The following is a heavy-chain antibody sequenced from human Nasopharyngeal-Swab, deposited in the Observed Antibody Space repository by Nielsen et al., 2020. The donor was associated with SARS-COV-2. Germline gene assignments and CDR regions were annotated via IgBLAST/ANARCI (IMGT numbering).Heavy chain of an antibody. CDR1: GFTFSNYA. V-gene: IGHV3-23*01. CDR3: AKVTSFNVYYMDV. J-gene: IGHJ6*03. CDR2: ISVSGTGT. Sequence: GGSLRLSCAASGFTFSNYAMTWVRQAPGKGLEWVSAISVSGTGTYYVDSVKGRFTISRDNSKNTVYLQMNSLRAEDTAVYYCAKVTSFNVYYMDVWGKATTVTVSS. D-gene: IGHD2/OR15-2a*01.